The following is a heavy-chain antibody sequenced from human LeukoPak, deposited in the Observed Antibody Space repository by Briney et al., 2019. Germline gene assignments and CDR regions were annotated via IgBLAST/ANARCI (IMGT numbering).Heavy chain of an antibody. CDR1: GFTFSSYW. CDR2: INTDGSST. CDR3: SLPGNY. V-gene: IGHV3-74*01. J-gene: IGHJ4*02. Sequence: GGSLRLSCAASGFTFSSYWMHWVAQAPGKGLAWGSRINTDGSSTSYADSVKGRFTISRDNAKNTVYLQMNSLRAEDTAVYYCSLPGNYWGQGTLVTVSS.